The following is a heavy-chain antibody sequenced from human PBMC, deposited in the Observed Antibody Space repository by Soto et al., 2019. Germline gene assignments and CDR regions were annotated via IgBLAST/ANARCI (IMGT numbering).Heavy chain of an antibody. Sequence: PGGSLRLSCAASGFTFSSYAMSWVRQAPGKGLEWVSAISGSGGSTYYADSVKGRFTISRDNSKNTLYLQMNSLRAEDTAVYYCAKSVRGVGIAPIDYWGQGTLVTVSS. CDR1: GFTFSSYA. CDR2: ISGSGGST. J-gene: IGHJ4*02. CDR3: AKSVRGVGIAPIDY. V-gene: IGHV3-23*01. D-gene: IGHD3-10*01.